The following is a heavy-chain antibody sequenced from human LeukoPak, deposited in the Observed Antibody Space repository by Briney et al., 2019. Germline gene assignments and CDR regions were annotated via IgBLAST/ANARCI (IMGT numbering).Heavy chain of an antibody. CDR2: ISAYNGNT. V-gene: IGHV1-18*04. J-gene: IGHJ4*02. D-gene: IGHD2-2*01. Sequence: GASVNVSCKASGYTFTSYGISWVRQAPGQGLEWMGWISAYNGNTNYAQKLQGRVTMTTDTSTSTAYMELRSLRSDDTAVYYCARDMGDIVVVPVASGYWGQGTLVTVSS. CDR1: GYTFTSYG. CDR3: ARDMGDIVVVPVASGY.